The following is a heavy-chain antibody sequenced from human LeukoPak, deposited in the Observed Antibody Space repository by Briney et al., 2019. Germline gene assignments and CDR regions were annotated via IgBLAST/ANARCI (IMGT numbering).Heavy chain of an antibody. D-gene: IGHD3-16*01. CDR3: TTDQLTSRMDV. CDR1: GGYITAYH. J-gene: IGHJ6*04. V-gene: IGHV4-4*07. Sequence: SETLSLTCTVSGGYITAYHWSWVRQSAGKGLEWIGRILTSGNIDYNPSLKSRVTMSVDTSRKYVSLKLSSVTAADTAVYYSTTDQLTSRMDVWGEGATVTVSS. CDR2: ILTSGNI.